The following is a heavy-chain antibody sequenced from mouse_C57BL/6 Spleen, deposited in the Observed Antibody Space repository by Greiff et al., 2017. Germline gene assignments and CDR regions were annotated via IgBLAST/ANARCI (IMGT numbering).Heavy chain of an antibody. V-gene: IGHV10-3*01. CDR2: IRSKSSNYAT. CDR1: GFTFNTYA. CDR3: VRDAYSNPHWYFDV. Sequence: EVQLVESGGGLVQPKGSLKLSCAASGFTFNTYAMHWVRQAPGKGLEWVARIRSKSSNYATYYADSVKNRFTISREDSQNMLYLQMNNLKTEDTAMYYCVRDAYSNPHWYFDVWGTGTTVTVSS. J-gene: IGHJ1*03. D-gene: IGHD2-5*01.